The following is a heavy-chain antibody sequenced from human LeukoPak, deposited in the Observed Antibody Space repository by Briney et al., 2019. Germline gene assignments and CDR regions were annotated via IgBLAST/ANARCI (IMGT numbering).Heavy chain of an antibody. J-gene: IGHJ4*02. CDR1: GFTFSSYA. Sequence: GGSLRLPCAASGFTFSSYAMSWVRQAPGKGLEWVSAISGSGGSTYYVDSVKGRFTISRDNSKNTLYLQMNSLRAEDTAVFYCAKSSERYGDYGPIDYWGQGTLVTVSS. CDR2: ISGSGGST. CDR3: AKSSERYGDYGPIDY. D-gene: IGHD4-17*01. V-gene: IGHV3-23*01.